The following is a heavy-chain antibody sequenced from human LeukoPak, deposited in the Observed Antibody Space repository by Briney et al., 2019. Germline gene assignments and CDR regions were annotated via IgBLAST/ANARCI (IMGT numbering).Heavy chain of an antibody. CDR2: INWNGGST. V-gene: IGHV3-20*04. D-gene: IGHD6-19*01. Sequence: PGGSLRLSCAASGFTFDDYGMSWVRQAPGKGLEWVSGINWNGGSTGYADSVKGRFTISRDNAKNSLYLPMNSLRAEDTALYYCARSGCSSGWYEENPWGQGTLVTVSS. CDR3: ARSGCSSGWYEENP. J-gene: IGHJ5*02. CDR1: GFTFDDYG.